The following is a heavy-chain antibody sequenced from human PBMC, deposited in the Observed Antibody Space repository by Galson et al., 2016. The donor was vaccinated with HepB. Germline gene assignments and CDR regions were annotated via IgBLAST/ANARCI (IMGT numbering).Heavy chain of an antibody. J-gene: IGHJ6*02. Sequence: QSGAEVKKPGESLKLSCKGSGYSFPTYYIAWVRQMPGKGLEWMGIIHPNDSDTTYSPSFQGQVTISADKSISTVYLQWSSLKASDTAMYYCARHRRYCVGGSCHSYYHGVDVWGQGTTVTVSS. D-gene: IGHD2-15*01. CDR1: GYSFPTYY. V-gene: IGHV5-51*01. CDR3: ARHRRYCVGGSCHSYYHGVDV. CDR2: IHPNDSDT.